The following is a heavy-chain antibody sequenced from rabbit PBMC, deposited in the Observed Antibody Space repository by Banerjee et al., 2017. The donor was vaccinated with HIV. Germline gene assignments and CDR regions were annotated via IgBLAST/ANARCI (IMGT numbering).Heavy chain of an antibody. J-gene: IGHJ2*01. CDR1: GFTLSSYH. D-gene: IGHD1-1*01. V-gene: IGHV1S25*01. CDR2: IHTGGSA. Sequence: QEPLKESGGDLVKPGASLTLTCTTSGFTLSSYHMGWVRQAPGKGLEYIGFIHTGGSAYYANWVNGRFTISKTSSTTVTLQMTSLTAADTATYFCARADTSGGYYRAFDPWGQGTLVTVS. CDR3: ARADTSGGYYRAFDP.